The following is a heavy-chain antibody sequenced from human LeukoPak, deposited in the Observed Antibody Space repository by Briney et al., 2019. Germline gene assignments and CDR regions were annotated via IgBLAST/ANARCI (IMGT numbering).Heavy chain of an antibody. Sequence: SETLSLTCAVYGGSSSGYYWSWIRQPPGKGLEWIGEINHSGSTNYNPSLKSRVTISVDTSKNQFSLKLSSVTAADTAVYYCARGLFRYYDSSGYYAFDIWGQGTMVTVSS. CDR3: ARGLFRYYDSSGYYAFDI. V-gene: IGHV4-34*01. CDR1: GGSSSGYY. D-gene: IGHD3-22*01. CDR2: INHSGST. J-gene: IGHJ3*02.